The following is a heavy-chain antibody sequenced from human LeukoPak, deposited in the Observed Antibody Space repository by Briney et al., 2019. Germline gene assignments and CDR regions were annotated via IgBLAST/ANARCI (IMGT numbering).Heavy chain of an antibody. CDR1: GFTFSSYA. Sequence: PGRSLRLSCAASGFTFSSYAMHWVRQAPGKGLEWVAVISYDGSNKYYADSVKGRFTISRDNSKNTLYLQMNSLRAEDTAVYYCARDIVGYYDFWSGLADYGMDVWGQGTTVTVSS. V-gene: IGHV3-30-3*01. CDR2: ISYDGSNK. J-gene: IGHJ6*02. CDR3: ARDIVGYYDFWSGLADYGMDV. D-gene: IGHD3-3*01.